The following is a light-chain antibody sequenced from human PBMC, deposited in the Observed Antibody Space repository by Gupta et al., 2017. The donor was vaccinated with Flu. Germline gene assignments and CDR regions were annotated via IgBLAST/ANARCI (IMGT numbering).Light chain of an antibody. V-gene: IGKV2-30*01. CDR3: RKGTHPWT. Sequence: ISCRSSQSLVYSDGNTYLNWLQQRPGQSPRRLIYEVSNRDSGVPDRCSGSGSGTDFTLKIRRVEAEDVGVYYCRKGTHPWTFGQGTKLEIK. CDR2: EVS. CDR1: QSLVYSDGNTY. J-gene: IGKJ2*02.